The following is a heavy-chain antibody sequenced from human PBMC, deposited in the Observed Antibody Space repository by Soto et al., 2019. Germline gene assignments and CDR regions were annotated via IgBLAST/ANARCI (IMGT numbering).Heavy chain of an antibody. CDR3: AKDSQYEYLYYYYYMDV. Sequence: GGSLRLSCAASGFTFSSYGMHWVRQAPGKGLEWVAVISYDGSNKYYADSVKGRFTISRDNSKNTLYLQMNSLRAEDTAVYYCAKDSQYEYLYYYYYMDVWGKGTTVTVSS. D-gene: IGHD5-12*01. V-gene: IGHV3-30*18. CDR2: ISYDGSNK. CDR1: GFTFSSYG. J-gene: IGHJ6*03.